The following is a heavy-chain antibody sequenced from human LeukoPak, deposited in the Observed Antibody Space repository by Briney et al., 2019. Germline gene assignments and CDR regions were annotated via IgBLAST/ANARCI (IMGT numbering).Heavy chain of an antibody. Sequence: SETLSLTCTISGGSFSSSSYYWSWIRQPAGKGLEWIGRMYNTGRVTYNSSLESRVTISIDTSNNQFSLKLNSVTAADTAVYYCASGDFDCWGQGTLVTVS. V-gene: IGHV4-61*02. J-gene: IGHJ4*02. CDR3: ASGDFDC. CDR2: MYNTGRV. CDR1: GGSFSSSSYY.